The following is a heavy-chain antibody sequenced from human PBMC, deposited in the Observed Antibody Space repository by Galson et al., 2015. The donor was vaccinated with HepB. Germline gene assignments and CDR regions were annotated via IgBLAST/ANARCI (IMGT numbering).Heavy chain of an antibody. CDR3: ARVRGRYYYDSSGFDY. CDR2: ISYDGSNK. J-gene: IGHJ4*02. D-gene: IGHD3-22*01. V-gene: IGHV3-30*03. CDR1: GFTFSSYG. Sequence: SLRLSCAASGFTFSSYGMHWVRQAPGKGLEWVAVISYDGSNKYFADSVKGRFTISRDNSKNTLSLQMNSLRAEDTAVYYCARVRGRYYYDSSGFDYWGQGTLVTVSS.